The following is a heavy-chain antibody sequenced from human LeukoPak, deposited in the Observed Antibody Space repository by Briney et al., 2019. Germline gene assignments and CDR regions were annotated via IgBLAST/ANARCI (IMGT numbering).Heavy chain of an antibody. CDR1: GGTFSSYA. J-gene: IGHJ6*03. CDR3: ARVSYDFWSGSETTKYYYYYMDV. V-gene: IGHV1-69*05. CDR2: IIPIFGTA. Sequence: SVKVSCKASGGTFSSYAISWVRQAPGQGLEWMGGIIPIFGTANYAQKFQGRVTITTDESTSTTYMELSSLRSEDTAVYYCARVSYDFWSGSETTKYYYYYMDVWGKGTTVTVSS. D-gene: IGHD3-3*01.